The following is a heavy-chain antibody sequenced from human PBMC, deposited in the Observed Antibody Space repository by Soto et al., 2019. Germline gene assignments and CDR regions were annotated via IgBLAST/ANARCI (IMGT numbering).Heavy chain of an antibody. CDR1: VGSVSSGSYY. V-gene: IGHV4-61*01. D-gene: IGHD5-12*01. Sequence: QVQLQESGPGLVKPSETLSLTCTVSVGSVSSGSYYWSWIRQPPGKGLEWIGYIYDSGSTNYNPSLKSRVTISVDTSTNQFSLKLSSVTAADTAVYYCARGLGRDGYPDYWGQGTLVTVSS. J-gene: IGHJ4*02. CDR3: ARGLGRDGYPDY. CDR2: IYDSGST.